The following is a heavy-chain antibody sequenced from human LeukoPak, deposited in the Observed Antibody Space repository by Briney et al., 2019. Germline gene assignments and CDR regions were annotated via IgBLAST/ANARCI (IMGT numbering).Heavy chain of an antibody. D-gene: IGHD3-3*01. Sequence: PGGSLRLSCAASGFTFSSYGMHWVRQAPGKGLEWVAVISYDGSNKYYADSVKGRFTISRDNSKNTLYLQMNSLRAEDTAVYYCAKDYIGGFWSGYYPQQAGYWGQGTLVTVSS. J-gene: IGHJ4*02. CDR2: ISYDGSNK. CDR1: GFTFSSYG. V-gene: IGHV3-30*18. CDR3: AKDYIGGFWSGYYPQQAGY.